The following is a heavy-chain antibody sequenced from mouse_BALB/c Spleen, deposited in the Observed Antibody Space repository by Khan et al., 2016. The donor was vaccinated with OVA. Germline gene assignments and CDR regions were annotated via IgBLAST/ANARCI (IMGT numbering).Heavy chain of an antibody. J-gene: IGHJ2*01. CDR1: GFTFNSYG. Sequence: EVQLVESGGGLVQPGASRKLSCAASGFTFNSYGMHWIRQAPEKGLEWVAYISGDSSNINYAATVKGRSTISRDNSKNTLFLQMSSLMSEDTAMSDCATAYYYGYYCSEWGQGTTLTVSS. CDR3: ATAYYYGYYCSE. V-gene: IGHV5-17*02. CDR2: ISGDSSNI. D-gene: IGHD1-2*01.